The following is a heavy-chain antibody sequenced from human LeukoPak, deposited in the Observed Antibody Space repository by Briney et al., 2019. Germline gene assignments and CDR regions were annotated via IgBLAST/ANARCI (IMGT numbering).Heavy chain of an antibody. CDR1: GYTFTSYG. Sequence: ASVKVSCKASGYTFTSYGISWVRQAPGQGLEWMGWISAYNGNTNYAQKFQGRVTITADESTSTAYMELSSLRSEDTAVYYCARGRINRYSGSYYMVPHYWGQGTLVTVSS. V-gene: IGHV1-18*01. CDR2: ISAYNGNT. D-gene: IGHD1-26*01. J-gene: IGHJ4*02. CDR3: ARGRINRYSGSYYMVPHY.